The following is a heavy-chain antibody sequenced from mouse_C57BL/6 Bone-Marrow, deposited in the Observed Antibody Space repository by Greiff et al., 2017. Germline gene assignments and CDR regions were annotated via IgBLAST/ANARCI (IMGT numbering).Heavy chain of an antibody. CDR1: GFTFSDFY. J-gene: IGHJ3*01. CDR2: SRNKANDYTT. D-gene: IGHD1-1*01. V-gene: IGHV7-1*01. CDR3: ARDASYYYAPFAY. Sequence: EVKLVESGGGLVQSGRSLRLSCATSGFTFSDFYMEWVRQAPGKGLEWIAASRNKANDYTTEYSASVKGRFIVSRDTSQSILYLQMNALRAEDTAIYYCARDASYYYAPFAYWGQGTLVTVSA.